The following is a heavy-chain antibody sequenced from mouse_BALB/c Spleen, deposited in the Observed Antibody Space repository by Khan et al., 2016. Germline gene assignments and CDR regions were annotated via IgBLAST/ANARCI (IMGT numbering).Heavy chain of an antibody. J-gene: IGHJ4*01. D-gene: IGHD1-1*01. CDR3: APQAHYYGSSMDY. CDR2: IDPANGNT. V-gene: IGHV14-3*02. CDR1: GFNIKDTY. Sequence: IQLVQSGAELVKPGASVKLSCTASGFNIKDTYMHWVKQRPEQGLEWIGRIDPANGNTKYDPKFQGKATITADTSSNTVYLQLSSLTSEDTAVYYCAPQAHYYGSSMDYWGQGTSVTVSS.